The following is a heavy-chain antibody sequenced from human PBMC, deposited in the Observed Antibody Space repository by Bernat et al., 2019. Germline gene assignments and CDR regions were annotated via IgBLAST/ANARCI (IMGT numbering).Heavy chain of an antibody. Sequence: EVQLVESGGGLVQPGGSLKLSCAASGFTFSGSAMHWVRQASGKGLEWVGRIRSKANSYATAYAGSVKGRFTISRDDSKNTAYLQMNSLKTEDTAVYYCTRQLVVVAAQNYYYYGMDVWGQGTTVTVSS. J-gene: IGHJ6*02. CDR1: GFTFSGSA. V-gene: IGHV3-73*01. CDR2: IRSKANSYAT. CDR3: TRQLVVVAAQNYYYYGMDV. D-gene: IGHD2-15*01.